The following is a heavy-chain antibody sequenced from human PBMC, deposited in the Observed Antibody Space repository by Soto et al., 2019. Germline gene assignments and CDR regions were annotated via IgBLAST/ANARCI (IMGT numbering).Heavy chain of an antibody. Sequence: QVQLVESGGGVVQPGRSLRLSCAASGFTFSSYAMHWVRQAPGKGLEWVAVISYDGFNKYYADSVKGRFTISRDNSKNTLYLQMNSLRAEDTAVYFCARAIAVESSSWWVSDYYCMDVWGQGTTVTVSS. CDR3: ARAIAVESSSWWVSDYYCMDV. CDR2: ISYDGFNK. D-gene: IGHD6-13*01. J-gene: IGHJ6*02. CDR1: GFTFSSYA. V-gene: IGHV3-30-3*01.